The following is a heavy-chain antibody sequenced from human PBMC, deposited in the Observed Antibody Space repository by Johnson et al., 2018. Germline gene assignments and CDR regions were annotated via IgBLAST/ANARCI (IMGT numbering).Heavy chain of an antibody. V-gene: IGHV3-7*01. Sequence: VQLGQSGGGLVQPGESLRLSCAASGFTFTKYWMSWVRQAPGKGLEWVANIKQDGSEKYYVDSVKGRFSISRDNAKNSVALQMNRLTADDKAIYYCGRGEEWELRSCWVYWGPGPLVTDSS. CDR2: IKQDGSEK. CDR3: GRGEEWELRSCWVY. CDR1: GFTFTKYW. J-gene: IGHJ4*02. D-gene: IGHD1-26*01.